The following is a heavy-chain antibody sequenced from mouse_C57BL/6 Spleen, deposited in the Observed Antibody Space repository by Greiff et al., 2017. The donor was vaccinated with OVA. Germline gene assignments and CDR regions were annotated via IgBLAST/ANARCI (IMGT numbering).Heavy chain of an antibody. CDR3: VRRGYYGYYYAMDY. CDR2: IRSKSNNYAT. Sequence: EVKLEESGGGLVQPKGSLKLSCAASGFSFNTYAMNWVRQAPGKGLEWVARIRSKSNNYATYYADSVKDRFTISRDDSESMLYLQMNNLKTEDTAMYYCVRRGYYGYYYAMDYWGQGTSVTVSS. D-gene: IGHD1-1*01. V-gene: IGHV10-1*01. J-gene: IGHJ4*01. CDR1: GFSFNTYA.